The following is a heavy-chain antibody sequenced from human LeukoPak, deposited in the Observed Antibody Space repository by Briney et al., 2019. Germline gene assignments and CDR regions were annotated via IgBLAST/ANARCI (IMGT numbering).Heavy chain of an antibody. D-gene: IGHD4-23*01. CDR2: ISGSGGST. V-gene: IGHV3-23*01. CDR3: ARGAHKRDDYGGFFDY. Sequence: GGSLRLSCAASGFTFSSYAMSWVRQAPGKGLEWVSAISGSGGSTYYADSVKGRFTISRDNSKNTLYLQMNSLRAEDTAVYYCARGAHKRDDYGGFFDYWGQKTLVTVSS. J-gene: IGHJ4*02. CDR1: GFTFSSYA.